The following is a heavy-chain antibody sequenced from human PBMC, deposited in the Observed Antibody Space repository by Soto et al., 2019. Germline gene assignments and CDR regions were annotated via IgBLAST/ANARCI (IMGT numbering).Heavy chain of an antibody. D-gene: IGHD2-15*01. V-gene: IGHV3-48*01. CDR2: ISSSSSTI. Sequence: GGSLRLSCAASGFTFSSYSMNWVRQAPGKGLEWVSYISSSSSTIYYADSVKGRFTISRDNAKNSLYLQMNSLRAEDTAVYYCARDGLGYCSGGSCYSFNAFDIWGQGTMVTVSS. CDR3: ARDGLGYCSGGSCYSFNAFDI. CDR1: GFTFSSYS. J-gene: IGHJ3*02.